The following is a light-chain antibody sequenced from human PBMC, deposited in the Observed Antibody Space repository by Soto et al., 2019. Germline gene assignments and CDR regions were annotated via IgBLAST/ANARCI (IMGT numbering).Light chain of an antibody. V-gene: IGLV1-44*01. CDR1: SSTIDIST. Sequence: QSVLTQPPSASGTPGQRVTISCSGISSTIDISTVHWYQQLPGTAPKLLIYSNNQRPSGVPDRFSDSNSDTSASLAISGLQSEDEADYYCAAWDDSLNGPVFGGGTQLTVL. J-gene: IGLJ2*01. CDR2: SNN. CDR3: AAWDDSLNGPV.